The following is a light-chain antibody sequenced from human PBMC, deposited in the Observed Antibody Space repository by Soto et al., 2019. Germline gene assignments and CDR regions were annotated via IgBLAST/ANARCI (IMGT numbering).Light chain of an antibody. CDR1: QSVSNNY. V-gene: IGKV3-20*01. Sequence: EIVLTQSPGTLSLSPGERATLSCRASQSVSNNYLAWYQQKPGQAPRLLIYGASNRATGIPDRFSGSGSGTELTLTISRLEPEDFAVYYGQQYGSSGTFGQGTKVEIK. CDR3: QQYGSSGT. CDR2: GAS. J-gene: IGKJ1*01.